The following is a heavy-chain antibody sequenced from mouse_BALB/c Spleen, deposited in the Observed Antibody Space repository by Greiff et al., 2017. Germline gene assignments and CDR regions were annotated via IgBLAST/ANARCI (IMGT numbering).Heavy chain of an antibody. CDR2: ISSGSSTI. D-gene: IGHD2-1*01. Sequence: VQLKESGGGLVQPGGSRKLSCAASGFTFSSFGMHWVRQAPEKGLEWVAYISSGSSTIYYADTVKGRFTISRDNPKNTLFLQMTSLRSEDTARYYCARSAYGKGAMDYWGQGTSVTVSS. CDR1: GFTFSSFG. J-gene: IGHJ4*01. V-gene: IGHV5-17*02. CDR3: ARSAYGKGAMDY.